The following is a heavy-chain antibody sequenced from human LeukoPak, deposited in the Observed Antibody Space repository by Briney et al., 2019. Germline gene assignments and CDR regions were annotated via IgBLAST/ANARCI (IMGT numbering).Heavy chain of an antibody. V-gene: IGHV3-74*01. CDR2: ISSDGSST. CDR1: GFTFSNYW. D-gene: IGHD1-26*01. CDR3: ARGYGSYADY. Sequence: GGSLRLSCAASGFTFSNYWMHWVRQAPGKGLVWVSRISSDGSSTSYADSVKGRFTISSDNAENTLYLQMNSLRAEDTAVYFCARGYGSYADYWGQGILVTVSS. J-gene: IGHJ4*02.